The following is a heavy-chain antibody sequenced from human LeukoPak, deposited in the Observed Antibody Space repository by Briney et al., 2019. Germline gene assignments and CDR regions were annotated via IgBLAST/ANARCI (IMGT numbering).Heavy chain of an antibody. CDR3: ARDPYYDFWSGYYHYNYGMDV. D-gene: IGHD3-3*01. J-gene: IGHJ6*02. CDR2: IKQDGSEK. CDR1: GFTFSSYW. V-gene: IGHV3-7*01. Sequence: GGSLRLSCAASGFTFSSYWMSWVRQAPGKGLEWEANIKQDGSEKYYVDSVKGRFTISRDNAKNSLYLQMNSLRAEDTAVYYCARDPYYDFWSGYYHYNYGMDVWGQGTTVTVSS.